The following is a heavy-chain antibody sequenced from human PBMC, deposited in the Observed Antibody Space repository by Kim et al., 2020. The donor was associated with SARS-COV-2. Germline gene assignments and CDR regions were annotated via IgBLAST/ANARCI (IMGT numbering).Heavy chain of an antibody. Sequence: GGSLRLSCAASGFTFSSYWMSWVRQAPGKGLEWVANIKQDGSEKYYVDSVKGRFTISRDNAKNSLYLQMNSLRAEDTAVYYCARIWIAARPGGSYWHSGQGTLVTVSS. J-gene: IGHJ4*02. CDR1: GFTFSSYW. V-gene: IGHV3-7*01. D-gene: IGHD6-6*01. CDR2: IKQDGSEK. CDR3: ARIWIAARPGGSYWH.